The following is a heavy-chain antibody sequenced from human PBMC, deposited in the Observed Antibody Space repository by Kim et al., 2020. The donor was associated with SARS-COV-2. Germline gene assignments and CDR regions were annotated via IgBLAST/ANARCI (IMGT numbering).Heavy chain of an antibody. CDR2: ISGSGGNT. CDR3: AKDKANSGWFLDY. J-gene: IGHJ4*02. CDR1: GFTFSSYA. V-gene: IGHV3-23*01. Sequence: GGSLRLSCAASGFTFSSYAMSWVRQAPGRGLEWVSAISGSGGNTHYADSVKGRFTISRDNSKNALYLQMNSLRPEDTAVYYCAKDKANSGWFLDYWGQGTLVTVSS. D-gene: IGHD6-19*01.